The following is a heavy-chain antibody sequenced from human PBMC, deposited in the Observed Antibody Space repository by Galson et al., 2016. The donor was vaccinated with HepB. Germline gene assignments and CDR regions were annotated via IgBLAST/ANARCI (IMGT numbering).Heavy chain of an antibody. V-gene: IGHV3-7*05. CDR2: IKQDGSEK. D-gene: IGHD1-1*01. J-gene: IGHJ4*02. Sequence: SLRLSCAASGFTFNSYWMAWVRQAPGKGLEWVANIKQDGSEKYYVDSVKGRFTISRDNAKNSLYLQMNSLRFEDTAVYYCACPTGGNWTDYWGQGTLVTVSS. CDR3: ACPTGGNWTDY. CDR1: GFTFNSYW.